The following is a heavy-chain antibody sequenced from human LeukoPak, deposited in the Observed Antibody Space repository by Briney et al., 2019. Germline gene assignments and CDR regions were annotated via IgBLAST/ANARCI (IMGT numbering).Heavy chain of an antibody. V-gene: IGHV1-69*05. CDR3: ASGPSGGWGYRGRGSDGVFAY. CDR1: GGTFSSYA. CDR2: IFPIFGTA. J-gene: IGHJ4*02. Sequence: SVKVSCKASGGTFSSYAISWVRQAPGQGLEWMGGIFPIFGTANYAQKFQGRVTITTDESTSTAYMELSSLRSEDTAVYYCASGPSGGWGYRGRGSDGVFAYWGQGTLVTVSS. D-gene: IGHD1-26*01.